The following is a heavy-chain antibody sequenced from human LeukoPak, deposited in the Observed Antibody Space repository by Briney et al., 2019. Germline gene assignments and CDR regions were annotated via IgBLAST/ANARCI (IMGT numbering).Heavy chain of an antibody. CDR2: IRYDGSNK. V-gene: IGHV3-30*02. J-gene: IGHJ6*03. CDR1: GFTFSSYG. Sequence: GGSLRLSCAASGFTFSSYGMHWVRQAPGKGLERVAFIRYDGSNKYYADSVKGRFTISRDNSKNTLYLQMNSLRAEDTAVYYCAKDLEHYYGSGSYPRYYYYYYMDVWGKGTTVTVSS. CDR3: AKDLEHYYGSGSYPRYYYYYYMDV. D-gene: IGHD3-10*01.